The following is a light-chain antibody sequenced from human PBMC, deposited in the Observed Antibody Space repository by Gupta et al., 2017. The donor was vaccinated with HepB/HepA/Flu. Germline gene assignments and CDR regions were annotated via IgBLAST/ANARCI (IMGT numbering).Light chain of an antibody. CDR1: KLGDKY. J-gene: IGLJ2*01. V-gene: IGLV3-1*01. CDR2: QDS. Sequence: SSELTQPPSVSVSPGQTASSTCSGDKLGDKYACWYQQKPGQSPVLVIYQDSKRPAGIPERFSASNSVNTATLTIRGTEDMDAADYYCQALDISNDVVFGGGTKLTVL. CDR3: QALDISNDVV.